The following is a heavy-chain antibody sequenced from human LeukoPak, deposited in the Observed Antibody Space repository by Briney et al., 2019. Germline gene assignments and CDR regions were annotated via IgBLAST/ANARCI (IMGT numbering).Heavy chain of an antibody. Sequence: GASVKVSCKASGYTFTSYYINWVRQATGQGLEWMGWMNPNSGNTGYAQKFQGRVTMTRNTSIRTGYMELSSLRSEDTAVYYCARGIRLGRAYYDFWSGYTDYYYGMDVWGQGTTVTVS. V-gene: IGHV1-8*01. CDR2: MNPNSGNT. J-gene: IGHJ6*02. CDR3: ARGIRLGRAYYDFWSGYTDYYYGMDV. D-gene: IGHD3-3*01. CDR1: GYTFTSYY.